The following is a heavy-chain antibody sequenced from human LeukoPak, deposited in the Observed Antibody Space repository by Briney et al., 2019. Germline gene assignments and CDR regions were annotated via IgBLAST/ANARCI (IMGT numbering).Heavy chain of an antibody. CDR2: INHSGST. Sequence: SETLSLTCAVYGGSFSGYYWSWIRQPPGKGLEWIGEINHSGSTNYNPSLKSRVTISVDTSKNQFSLKLSSVTAADTAVYYCASHSSGWYVVIDYWGQGTLVTVSS. CDR3: ASHSSGWYVVIDY. CDR1: GGSFSGYY. V-gene: IGHV4-34*01. D-gene: IGHD6-19*01. J-gene: IGHJ4*02.